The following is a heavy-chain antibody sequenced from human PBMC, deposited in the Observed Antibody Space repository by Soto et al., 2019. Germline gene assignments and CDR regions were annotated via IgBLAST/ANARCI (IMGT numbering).Heavy chain of an antibody. D-gene: IGHD3-10*01. J-gene: IGHJ6*04. Sequence: GGSLRLSCAASGFTFSSYGMHWVRQAPGKGLEWVAVIWYDGSNKYYADSVKGRFTISRDNSKNTLYLQMNSLRAEDTAVYYCARVRSNDYGWGRPHYYVLDFWGKGPTVTVSS. V-gene: IGHV3-33*01. CDR1: GFTFSSYG. CDR3: ARVRSNDYGWGRPHYYVLDF. CDR2: IWYDGSNK.